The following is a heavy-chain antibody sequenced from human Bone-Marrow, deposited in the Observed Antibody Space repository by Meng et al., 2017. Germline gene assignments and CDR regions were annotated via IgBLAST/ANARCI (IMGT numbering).Heavy chain of an antibody. CDR3: ARGTRPLLFQH. Sequence: QRQQGGEGLLKPSWSLSLTCAGYGGSFSGYYWSWIRQPPGKGLEWIGEINHSGSTNYNPSLKSRVTISVDTSKNQFSLKLSSVTAADTAVYYCARGTRPLLFQHWGQGTLVTVSS. D-gene: IGHD1-1*01. J-gene: IGHJ1*01. CDR2: INHSGST. CDR1: GGSFSGYY. V-gene: IGHV4-34*01.